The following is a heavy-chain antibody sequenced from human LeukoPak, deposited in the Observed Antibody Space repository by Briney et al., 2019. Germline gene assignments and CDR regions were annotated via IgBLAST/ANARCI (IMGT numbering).Heavy chain of an antibody. Sequence: ASVKVSCKASGYTFTSYGISWVRQAPGQGLEWMGWISAYNGNTNYAQKLQGRVTMTTDTSTSTAHMELRSLRSDDTAVYYCAREPHYYDSSGFDYWGQGTLVTVPS. CDR1: GYTFTSYG. D-gene: IGHD3-22*01. J-gene: IGHJ4*02. CDR3: AREPHYYDSSGFDY. CDR2: ISAYNGNT. V-gene: IGHV1-18*01.